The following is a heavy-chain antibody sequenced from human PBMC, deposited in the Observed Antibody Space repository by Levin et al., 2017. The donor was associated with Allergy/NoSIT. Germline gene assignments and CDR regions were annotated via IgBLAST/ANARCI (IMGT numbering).Heavy chain of an antibody. CDR2: IYSSGST. CDR3: ARDKVYSGSRGAFDI. D-gene: IGHD1-26*01. CDR1: GGSISNYY. J-gene: IGHJ3*02. Sequence: PSETLSLTCTVSGGSISNYYWSWIRQPPGKGLEWIGYIYSSGSTNYNPSFKSRVTMSADTSKDQFSLKLSSVTAADTAVYYCARDKVYSGSRGAFDIWGQGTMVTVSS. V-gene: IGHV4-59*01.